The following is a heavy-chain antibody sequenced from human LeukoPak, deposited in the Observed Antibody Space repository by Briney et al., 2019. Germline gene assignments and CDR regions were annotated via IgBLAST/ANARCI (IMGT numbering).Heavy chain of an antibody. Sequence: GGSLRLSCEVSGFTFSSYSMNWVRQAPGKGLEWVSQISRTSSTIYYADSVKGRFTISRDNAKNSVYLQMNSLRAEDTAVYFCARDSYSISRSDVWGKGTTVTVSS. CDR1: GFTFSSYS. D-gene: IGHD6-13*01. CDR3: ARDSYSISRSDV. CDR2: ISRTSSTI. J-gene: IGHJ6*04. V-gene: IGHV3-48*01.